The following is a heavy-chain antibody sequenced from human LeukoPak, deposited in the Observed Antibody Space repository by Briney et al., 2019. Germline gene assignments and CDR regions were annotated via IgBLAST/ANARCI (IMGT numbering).Heavy chain of an antibody. CDR2: IIPILGIA. J-gene: IGHJ4*02. D-gene: IGHD6-19*01. Sequence: GASVKVSCKASGGIFSSYAISWVRQAPGQGLEWMGRIIPILGIANYAQKFQGRVTITADKSTSTAYMELSSLRSEDTAVYYCATISIAVAGSAFGYWGQGTMVTVSS. CDR1: GGIFSSYA. V-gene: IGHV1-69*04. CDR3: ATISIAVAGSAFGY.